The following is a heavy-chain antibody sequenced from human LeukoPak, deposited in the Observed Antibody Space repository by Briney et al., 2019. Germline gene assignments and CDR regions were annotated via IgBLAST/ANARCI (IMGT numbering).Heavy chain of an antibody. Sequence: GASVKVSCKASGYTFTGYYMHWVRQAPGQGLGWMGWINPNSGGTNYAQKFQVRVTMTRDTSISTTYMELSRLRSDDTAVYYCARGRLKREYIVRGVLDYWGQGTLVTVSS. CDR1: GYTFTGYY. CDR2: INPNSGGT. D-gene: IGHD3-10*01. J-gene: IGHJ4*02. V-gene: IGHV1-2*02. CDR3: ARGRLKREYIVRGVLDY.